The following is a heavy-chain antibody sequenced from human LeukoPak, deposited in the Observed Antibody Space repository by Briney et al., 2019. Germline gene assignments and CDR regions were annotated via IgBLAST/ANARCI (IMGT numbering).Heavy chain of an antibody. CDR1: GGSISSSDYY. Sequence: PSETLSLTCNVSGGSISSSDYYWGWIRQPPGKGLEWIGSIYFGGSTYYNPSLKSRVTISVDTSMNQFSLKLSFVTTADTAVYYCARALGYCSGGSCTRGYNWFDPWGQGTLVTVSS. D-gene: IGHD2-15*01. CDR2: IYFGGST. J-gene: IGHJ5*02. CDR3: ARALGYCSGGSCTRGYNWFDP. V-gene: IGHV4-39*01.